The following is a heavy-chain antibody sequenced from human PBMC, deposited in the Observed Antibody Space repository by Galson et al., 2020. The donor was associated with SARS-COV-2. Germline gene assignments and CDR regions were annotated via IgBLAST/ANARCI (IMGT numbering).Heavy chain of an antibody. V-gene: IGHV3-9*01. CDR1: GFTFDDYA. CDR2: ISWNSGSI. J-gene: IGHJ4*02. D-gene: IGHD6-19*01. Sequence: SLKISCAASGFTFDDYAMHWVRQAPGKGLEWVSGISWNSGSIGYADSVKGRFTISRDNAKNSLYLQMNSLRAEDTALYYCAKVGSSYSSGWDYWGQGTLVTVSS. CDR3: AKVGSSYSSGWDY.